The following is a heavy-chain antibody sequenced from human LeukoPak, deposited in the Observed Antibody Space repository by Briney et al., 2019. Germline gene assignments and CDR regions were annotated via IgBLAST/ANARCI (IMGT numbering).Heavy chain of an antibody. J-gene: IGHJ4*02. CDR3: ARDSVLVPAATFDY. Sequence: ASVKVSCKASGGTFISYTISWVRQAPGQGLEWMGRIIPILGIANYAQKFQGRVTITADKSTSTAYMELSSLRSEDTAVYYCARDSVLVPAATFDYWGQGTLVTVSS. CDR1: GGTFISYT. CDR2: IIPILGIA. D-gene: IGHD2-2*01. V-gene: IGHV1-69*04.